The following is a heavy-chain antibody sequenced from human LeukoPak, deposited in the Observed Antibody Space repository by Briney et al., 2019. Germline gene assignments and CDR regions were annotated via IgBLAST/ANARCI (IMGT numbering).Heavy chain of an antibody. D-gene: IGHD3-22*01. V-gene: IGHV1-69*13. CDR2: IIPIFGTT. J-gene: IGHJ5*02. CDR3: ARAKISAYYYDSSGSNWFDP. Sequence: SVKVSCKASGGTFSNYAISWVRQAPGQGLEWMGGIIPIFGTTNYAQKFQGRVTITADESTSTAYMELSSLRSEDTAVYYCARAKISAYYYDSSGSNWFDPWGQGTLVTVSS. CDR1: GGTFSNYA.